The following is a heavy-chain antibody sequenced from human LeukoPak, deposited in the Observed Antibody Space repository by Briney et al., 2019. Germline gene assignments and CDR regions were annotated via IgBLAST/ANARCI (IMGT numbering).Heavy chain of an antibody. CDR1: GFTFSSYS. CDR2: ISSSSSYI. CDR3: ASRGVIINYFDY. V-gene: IGHV3-21*01. D-gene: IGHD3-10*01. J-gene: IGHJ4*02. Sequence: GGSLRLSCAASGFTFSSYSMNWVRQAPGKGLEWVSSISSSSSYIYYADSVKGRFTISRDNAKNSLYLQMNSLRAEDTAVYYCASRGVIINYFDYRGQGTLVTVSS.